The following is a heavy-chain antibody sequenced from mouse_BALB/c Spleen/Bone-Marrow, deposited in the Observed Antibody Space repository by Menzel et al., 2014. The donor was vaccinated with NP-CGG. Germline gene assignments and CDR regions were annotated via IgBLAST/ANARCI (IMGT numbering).Heavy chain of an antibody. CDR1: GFNIKDTY. V-gene: IGHV14-3*02. Sequence: EVQLQQGGAELVKPGASVKLSCTASGFNIKDTYMHWVKQRPEQGLEWIGRIDPANGNTKYDPKFQGKATITADTSSNTAYLQLSSLTSEDTAVYYCASYMYVWYFQVPPASTPVPVS. CDR3: ASYMYVWYFQV. J-gene: IGHJ1*01. CDR2: IDPANGNT. D-gene: IGHD2-14*01.